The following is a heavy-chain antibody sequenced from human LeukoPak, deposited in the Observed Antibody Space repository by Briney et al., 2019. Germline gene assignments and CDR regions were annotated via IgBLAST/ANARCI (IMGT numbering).Heavy chain of an antibody. CDR1: GGSFSGYY. CDR3: ARTRGYCSSTSCWEYFDY. CDR2: INHSGST. Sequence: SETLSLTCAVYGGSFSGYYWSWIRQPPGKGLEWIGEINHSGSTNYNPSLKSRVTISVDTSKNQFSLKLSSVTAADTAVYYCARTRGYCSSTSCWEYFDYWGQGTLVTVSS. J-gene: IGHJ4*02. D-gene: IGHD2-2*01. V-gene: IGHV4-34*01.